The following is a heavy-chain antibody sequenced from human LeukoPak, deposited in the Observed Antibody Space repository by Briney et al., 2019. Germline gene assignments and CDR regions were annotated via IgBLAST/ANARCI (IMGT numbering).Heavy chain of an antibody. CDR1: GFTFSDYY. CDR3: AKGGIEVGHPAGLYFFDS. D-gene: IGHD6-19*01. V-gene: IGHV3-33*06. CDR2: IWNDGSRK. J-gene: IGHJ4*02. Sequence: SGGSLRLSCAASGFTFSDYYMSWVRQVPGKGLEWVGIIWNDGSRKDYGDSVKGRFTISRDNSKNTLYLQMNTLRVEDTALYYCAKGGIEVGHPAGLYFFDSWGRGTLVTVSS.